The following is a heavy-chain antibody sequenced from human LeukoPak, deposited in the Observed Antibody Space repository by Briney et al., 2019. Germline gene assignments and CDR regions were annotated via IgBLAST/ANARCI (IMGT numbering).Heavy chain of an antibody. CDR2: ISGSGDST. Sequence: GGSLRLSCAASGFTFSSYAMSWVRQAPGKGLEWVSAISGSGDSTYYADSVKGRFTISRDNSKNTLYLQMNSLRDEDTAVYYCVGYSSGWYQSDYWGQGTLVTVSS. CDR1: GFTFSSYA. V-gene: IGHV3-23*01. D-gene: IGHD6-19*01. J-gene: IGHJ4*02. CDR3: VGYSSGWYQSDY.